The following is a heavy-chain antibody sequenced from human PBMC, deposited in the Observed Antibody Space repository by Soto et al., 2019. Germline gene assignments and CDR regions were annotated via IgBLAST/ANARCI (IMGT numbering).Heavy chain of an antibody. D-gene: IGHD2-2*01. CDR3: AKIGYCSSTSCYRGSFGAPYYYYMDV. CDR2: IYPGDSDT. CDR1: GYSFTSYW. V-gene: IGHV5-51*01. J-gene: IGHJ6*03. Sequence: HGESLKISCKGSGYSFTSYWIGWVRQMPGKGLEWMGIIYPGDSDTRYSPSFQGQVTISADKSISTAYLQWSSLKASDTAMYYCAKIGYCSSTSCYRGSFGAPYYYYMDVWGKGTTVTVSS.